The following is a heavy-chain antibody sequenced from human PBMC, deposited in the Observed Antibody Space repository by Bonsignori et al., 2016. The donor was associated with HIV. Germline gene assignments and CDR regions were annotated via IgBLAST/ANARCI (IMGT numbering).Heavy chain of an antibody. J-gene: IGHJ4*02. CDR1: GGSISSGSYY. Sequence: SETLSLTCTVSGGSISSGSYYWSWIRQPAGKGLEWIGRIYTSGSTNYNPSLKSRVTISVDTSKNQFSLKLSSVTAADTAVYYCARVGGDILTGSWGYFDYWGQGTLVTVSS. CDR3: ARVGGDILTGSWGYFDY. V-gene: IGHV4-61*02. D-gene: IGHD3-9*01. CDR2: IYTSGST.